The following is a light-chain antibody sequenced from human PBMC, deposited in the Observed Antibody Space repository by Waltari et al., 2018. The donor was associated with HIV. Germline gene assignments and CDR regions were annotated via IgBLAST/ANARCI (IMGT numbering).Light chain of an antibody. Sequence: IVLTQSPGTMSLSPGERATLSCRASQEITDNTLAWYQQKPGQAPRLLIYGASNRATGIPDRFSGRGSGTDFTLIISRREPEDFAVYYCQQYGSPPPYTFGQGTKV. CDR3: QQYGSPPPYT. CDR1: QEITDNT. J-gene: IGKJ2*01. CDR2: GAS. V-gene: IGKV3-20*01.